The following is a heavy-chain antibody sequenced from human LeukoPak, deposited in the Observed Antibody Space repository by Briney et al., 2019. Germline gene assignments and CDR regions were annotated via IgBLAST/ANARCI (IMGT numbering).Heavy chain of an antibody. Sequence: GGSLRLSCAASGFTFSTYGMSWVRQAPGKGLEWVSSITDNGGSTYYADSVKGRFTISRDNSKNTLYLQMNSLRAEDTAVYYCAREGNYYDSSGYWSSGGMDVWGQGTTVTVSS. CDR2: ITDNGGST. CDR1: GFTFSTYG. D-gene: IGHD3-22*01. CDR3: AREGNYYDSSGYWSSGGMDV. J-gene: IGHJ6*02. V-gene: IGHV3-23*01.